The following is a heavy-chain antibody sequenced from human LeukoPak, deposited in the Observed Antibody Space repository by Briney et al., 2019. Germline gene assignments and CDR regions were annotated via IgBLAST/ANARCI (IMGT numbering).Heavy chain of an antibody. CDR3: TRRYYDSSGYYPRHWYFDL. V-gene: IGHV3-21*01. CDR1: GFTFSSYS. J-gene: IGHJ2*01. Sequence: GGSLRLSCAASGFTFSSYSMNWVRQAPGKGLEWVSSISSSGSYIYYADSVKGRFTISRDNAKNSLYLQMNSLRAEDTAVYYCTRRYYDSSGYYPRHWYFDLWGRGTLVTVSS. D-gene: IGHD3-22*01. CDR2: ISSSGSYI.